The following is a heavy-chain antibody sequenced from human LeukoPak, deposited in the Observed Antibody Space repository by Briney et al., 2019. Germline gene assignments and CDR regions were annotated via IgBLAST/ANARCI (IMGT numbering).Heavy chain of an antibody. CDR2: INHSGST. D-gene: IGHD2-2*01. CDR1: GGSFSGYY. J-gene: IGHJ3*02. V-gene: IGHV4-34*01. CDR3: ARDLNIVVVPAAIYRGDAFDI. Sequence: SETLSLTCAVYGGSFSGYYWSWIRQPPGKGLEWIGEINHSGSTNYNPSLKSRVTISVDTSKNQFSLKLSSVTAADTAVYYCARDLNIVVVPAAIYRGDAFDIWGQGTMVTVSS.